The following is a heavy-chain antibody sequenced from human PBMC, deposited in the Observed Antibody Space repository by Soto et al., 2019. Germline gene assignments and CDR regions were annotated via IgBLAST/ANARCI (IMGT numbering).Heavy chain of an antibody. CDR2: INEDSSYI. J-gene: IGHJ6*03. Sequence: EVQLVESGGGLVKPGGSLRLSCAASGFDFSSYSMNWVRQAPGKGLEWVSSINEDSSYIYYAHSLWGRFTISRDNAKESRYLQRNSLRAEDTAVYYCVSDFGWYFRSGYMDVWGDGATVTVSS. CDR3: VSDFGWYFRSGYMDV. CDR1: GFDFSSYS. V-gene: IGHV3-21*02. D-gene: IGHD3-3*01.